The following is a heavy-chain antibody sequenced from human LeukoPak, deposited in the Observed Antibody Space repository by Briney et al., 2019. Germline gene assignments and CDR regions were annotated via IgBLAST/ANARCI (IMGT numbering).Heavy chain of an antibody. J-gene: IGHJ4*02. CDR3: AKDETDCSGGSCYSLSDY. Sequence: GGSLRLSCAASGFTFSSYAMSWVRQAPGKGLEWVSAISGSGGSTYYADSVKGRFTISRDNSKNTLYLQMNSLRAEDTAVYYCAKDETDCSGGSCYSLSDYWGQGTLVTVSP. D-gene: IGHD2-15*01. V-gene: IGHV3-23*01. CDR1: GFTFSSYA. CDR2: ISGSGGST.